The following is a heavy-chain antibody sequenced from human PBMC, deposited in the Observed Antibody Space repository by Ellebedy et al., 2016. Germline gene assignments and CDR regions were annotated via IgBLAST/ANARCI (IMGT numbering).Heavy chain of an antibody. D-gene: IGHD4-17*01. CDR3: AKLNWVTTRDS. CDR2: IRSNGDST. CDR1: GFTFSSYA. Sequence: GGSLRLSCSASGFTFSSYAMNWVRQAPGKGLEYVSAIRSNGDSTYYADSVKGRFTISRDSSKNTLFLQMNSLRLEDSAVYYCAKLNWVTTRDSWGQGTLVTVSS. V-gene: IGHV3-64*04. J-gene: IGHJ4*02.